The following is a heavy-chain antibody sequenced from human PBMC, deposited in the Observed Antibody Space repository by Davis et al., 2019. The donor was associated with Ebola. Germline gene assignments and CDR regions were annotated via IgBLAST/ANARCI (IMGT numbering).Heavy chain of an antibody. Sequence: PGGSLRLSCAASGFNFRNYGMHWVRQAPGKGLEWVAVISYDGSNKYYADSVKGRFTISRDNSKNTLYLQMNSLRAEDTAVYYCAKLELRGYWGQGTLVTVSS. J-gene: IGHJ4*02. CDR1: GFNFRNYG. V-gene: IGHV3-30*18. CDR3: AKLELRGY. D-gene: IGHD1-7*01. CDR2: ISYDGSNK.